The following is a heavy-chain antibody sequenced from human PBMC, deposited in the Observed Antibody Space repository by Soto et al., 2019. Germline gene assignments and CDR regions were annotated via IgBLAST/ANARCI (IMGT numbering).Heavy chain of an antibody. CDR1: GFTFSSYG. CDR2: ISYDGSNK. CDR3: AKHSSGWWGYSSYGMDV. J-gene: IGHJ6*02. Sequence: QVQLVESGGGVVQPGRSLRLSCAASGFTFSSYGMHWVRQAPGKGLEWVAVISYDGSNKYYADSVKGRFTISRDNYXNXXYLQMNSLRAEETAVYYGAKHSSGWWGYSSYGMDVWGQGTTVTVSS. D-gene: IGHD6-19*01. V-gene: IGHV3-30*18.